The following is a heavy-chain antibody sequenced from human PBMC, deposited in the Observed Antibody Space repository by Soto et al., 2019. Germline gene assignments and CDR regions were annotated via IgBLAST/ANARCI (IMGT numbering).Heavy chain of an antibody. Sequence: GGSLRLSCAASGFTFSSYGMHWVRQAPGKGLEWVAVISYDGSNKYYADSVKGRFTISRDNSKNTLYLQMNSLRAEDTAVYYCAKDQTMVRGGYYYYYGMDVWGQGTTVTVSS. V-gene: IGHV3-30*18. CDR1: GFTFSSYG. CDR2: ISYDGSNK. CDR3: AKDQTMVRGGYYYYYGMDV. D-gene: IGHD3-10*01. J-gene: IGHJ6*02.